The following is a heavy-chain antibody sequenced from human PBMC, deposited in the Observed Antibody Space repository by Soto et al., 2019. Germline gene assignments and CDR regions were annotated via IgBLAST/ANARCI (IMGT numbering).Heavy chain of an antibody. CDR3: ARRYCSSTNCYSFDN. Sequence: PGGSLRLSCAASGFTFSSYSTNWVRQAPGKGLEWVSSISSSGTYTYYADSVKGRFTISKDNAENSLYLQMNSLRAEDTAVYYCARRYCSSTNCYSFDNWGQGTLVTVSS. CDR2: ISSSGTYT. D-gene: IGHD2-2*01. J-gene: IGHJ4*02. V-gene: IGHV3-21*01. CDR1: GFTFSSYS.